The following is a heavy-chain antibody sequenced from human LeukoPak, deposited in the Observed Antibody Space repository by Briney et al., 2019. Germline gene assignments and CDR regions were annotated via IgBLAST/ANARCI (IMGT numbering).Heavy chain of an antibody. CDR3: ARAFSYYDFWSGYGGQYWFDP. D-gene: IGHD3-3*01. V-gene: IGHV4-30-4*01. Sequence: SQTLSPTCTVSGGSISSGDYYWSWIRQPPGKGLEWIGYIYYSGSTYYNPSLKSRVTISVDTSKNQFSLKLSSVTAADTAVYYCARAFSYYDFWSGYGGQYWFDPWGQGTLVTVSS. CDR1: GGSISSGDYY. J-gene: IGHJ5*02. CDR2: IYYSGST.